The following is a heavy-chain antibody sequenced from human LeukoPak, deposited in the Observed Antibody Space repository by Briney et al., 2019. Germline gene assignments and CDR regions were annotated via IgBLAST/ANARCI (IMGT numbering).Heavy chain of an antibody. Sequence: PGGSLRLACAASGFTFSAYGMHWVSQAPGKGLERVTNIKQDGSEKYYVDSVKGRFTISRDNAKNSLYLQMNSLRAEDTAVYYCARVVGATGTDDAFDIWGQGTMVTVSS. CDR1: GFTFSAYG. J-gene: IGHJ3*02. D-gene: IGHD1-26*01. CDR2: IKQDGSEK. V-gene: IGHV3-7*01. CDR3: ARVVGATGTDDAFDI.